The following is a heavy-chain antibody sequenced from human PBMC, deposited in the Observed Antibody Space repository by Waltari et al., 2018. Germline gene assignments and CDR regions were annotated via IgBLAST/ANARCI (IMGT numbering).Heavy chain of an antibody. D-gene: IGHD3-16*01. CDR2: ISYSGAT. CDR1: GGSITTARHY. J-gene: IGHJ3*01. V-gene: IGHV4-39*01. Sequence: QLHLQESAPGLVKPSEPLSLTCSVSGGSITTARHYWGWIRQPPGKGLEWTGTISYSGATYYNPSLRSRVTISLDTSKNQFSLKLNSVTAADTAVYYCATYVGASVGTAAFDVWGQGTMVTVSS. CDR3: ATYVGASVGTAAFDV.